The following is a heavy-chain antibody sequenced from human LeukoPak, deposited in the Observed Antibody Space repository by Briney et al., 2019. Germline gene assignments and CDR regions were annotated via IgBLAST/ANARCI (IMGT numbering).Heavy chain of an antibody. Sequence: SETLSLTCTVSGGSVSSYYWSWIRQPPGKGLEWIGYIYYSGSTNYNPSFKSRVTISVDTSKNQFSLKLSSVTAADTAVYYCARRGSYTDAFDIWGQGTMVTVFS. CDR3: ARRGSYTDAFDI. V-gene: IGHV4-59*08. J-gene: IGHJ3*02. CDR2: IYYSGST. CDR1: GGSVSSYY. D-gene: IGHD1-26*01.